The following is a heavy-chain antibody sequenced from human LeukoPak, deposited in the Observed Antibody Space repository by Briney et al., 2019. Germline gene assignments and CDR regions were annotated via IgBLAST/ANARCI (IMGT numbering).Heavy chain of an antibody. CDR1: GGSISSSSYY. CDR2: IYYSGST. J-gene: IGHJ4*02. D-gene: IGHD3/OR15-3a*01. Sequence: PSETLSLTCTVSGGSISSSSYYWGWIRQPPGKGLEWIGSIYYSGSTYYNPSLKSRVTISVDTSKNQFSLKLSSVTAADTAVYYCARDRRGLDWGQGTLVTVSS. V-gene: IGHV4-39*07. CDR3: ARDRRGLD.